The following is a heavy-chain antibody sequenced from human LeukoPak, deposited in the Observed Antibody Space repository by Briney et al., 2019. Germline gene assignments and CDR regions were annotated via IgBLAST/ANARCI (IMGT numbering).Heavy chain of an antibody. D-gene: IGHD3-10*01. V-gene: IGHV4-39*07. J-gene: IGHJ4*02. CDR2: IYYSGST. CDR3: ARVGEVDNDCFDY. Sequence: SETLSLTCTVSGGSISSSSYYWGWIRQPPGKGLEWIGSIYYSGSTYYNPSLKSRVTISVDTSKNQFSLKLSSVTAADTAVYYCARVGEVDNDCFDYWGQGTLVTVSS. CDR1: GGSISSSSYY.